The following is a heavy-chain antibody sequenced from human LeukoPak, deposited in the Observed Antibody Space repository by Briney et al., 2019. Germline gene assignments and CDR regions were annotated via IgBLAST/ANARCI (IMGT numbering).Heavy chain of an antibody. CDR1: GLTVSSNY. Sequence: GGSLRLSCAASGLTVSSNYMSWVRQAPGKGLEWVSVIYSGGSTYYADSVKGRFTISRDNSKNTLYLQMNSLRAEDTAVYYCARGHTTGYCSGGSCGHYYYYGMDVWGQGTTVTVSS. CDR3: ARGHTTGYCSGGSCGHYYYYGMDV. CDR2: IYSGGST. D-gene: IGHD2-15*01. J-gene: IGHJ6*02. V-gene: IGHV3-53*01.